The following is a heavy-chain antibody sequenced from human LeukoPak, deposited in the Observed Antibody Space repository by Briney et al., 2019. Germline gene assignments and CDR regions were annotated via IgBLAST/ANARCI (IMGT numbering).Heavy chain of an antibody. CDR2: ISYDGSNK. V-gene: IGHV3-30*04. J-gene: IGHJ3*02. CDR1: GFTFSSYA. D-gene: IGHD6-19*01. Sequence: GRSLRLSRAASGFTFSSYAMHWVRQAPGKGLEWVAVISYDGSNKYYADSVKGRFTISRDNSKNTLYLQMNSLRAEDTAVYYCARDIRETLRTAVAGEGAFDIWGQGTMVTVSS. CDR3: ARDIRETLRTAVAGEGAFDI.